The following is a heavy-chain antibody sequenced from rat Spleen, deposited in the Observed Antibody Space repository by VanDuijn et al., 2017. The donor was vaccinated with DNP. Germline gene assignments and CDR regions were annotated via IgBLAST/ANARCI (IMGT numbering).Heavy chain of an antibody. Sequence: EVQLVESGGGLVQPGRSMRLSCAASGFSFSNFYMARIRQTPGKGLEWVASIQHDGGSTSYPDSVKGRFTISRENAENTLYLQMNSLRSEDTATYYCAKVRDGGYAMDALGQGTSVTVSS. D-gene: IGHD1-11*01. CDR1: GFSFSNFY. CDR2: IQHDGGST. CDR3: AKVRDGGYAMDA. J-gene: IGHJ4*01. V-gene: IGHV5-58*01.